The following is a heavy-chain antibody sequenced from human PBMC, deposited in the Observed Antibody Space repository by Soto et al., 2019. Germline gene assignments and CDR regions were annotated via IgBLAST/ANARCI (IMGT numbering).Heavy chain of an antibody. CDR3: VRDLGRYFRSGYMDL. CDR1: GFAFNTYS. V-gene: IGHV3-21*02. Sequence: EVQLVESGGGLVKPGGSLRLSCTASGFAFNTYSMNWVRQAPCKGLEWVSSINEDSTYIYYADSLRGRITISRDNAKDSLFLQMNSLRPDDTAVYYCVRDLGRYFRSGYMDLWGDGATVTVSS. D-gene: IGHD3-9*01. J-gene: IGHJ6*03. CDR2: INEDSTYI.